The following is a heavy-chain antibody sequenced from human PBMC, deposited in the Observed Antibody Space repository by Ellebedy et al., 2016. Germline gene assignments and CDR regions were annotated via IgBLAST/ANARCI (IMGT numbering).Heavy chain of an antibody. CDR2: VHTSGST. CDR3: ARGTFVNNWLDP. J-gene: IGHJ5*02. Sequence: SETLSLTCTVSGDSITSGYYWAWIRQSPGKGLEWIGNVHTSGSTRSNPSLKSRVTVSVDTSKSQFSLSLSSVTAADSAVYYCARGTFVNNWLDPWGQGILVTVSS. V-gene: IGHV4-38-2*02. CDR1: GDSITSGYY. D-gene: IGHD1/OR15-1a*01.